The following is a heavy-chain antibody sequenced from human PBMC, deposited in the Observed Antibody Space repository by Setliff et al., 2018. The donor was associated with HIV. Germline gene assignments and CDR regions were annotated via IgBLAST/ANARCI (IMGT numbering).Heavy chain of an antibody. V-gene: IGHV4-39*07. CDR2: FYYSGST. Sequence: PSETLSLTCTVSGGSIRTGAYYWGWIRQPPGKGLEWLGSFYYSGSTYYNPSLKCRVTISVDTSKNQFSLKLSSVTAADTAVYYCARLGDYDSSGYSWFDYWGQGTLVTVSS. CDR3: ARLGDYDSSGYSWFDY. D-gene: IGHD3-22*01. J-gene: IGHJ4*02. CDR1: GGSIRTGAYY.